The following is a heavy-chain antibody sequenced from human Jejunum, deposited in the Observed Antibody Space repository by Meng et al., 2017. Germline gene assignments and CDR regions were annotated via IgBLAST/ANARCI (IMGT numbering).Heavy chain of an antibody. V-gene: IGHV4-39*07. CDR3: AGAPSGSSSVWYSPFDY. CDR1: GGSIRSSNYY. CDR2: MYYSGST. Sequence: SETLSLTCTVSGGSIRSSNYYWGWIRQSPGKGLEWIGSMYYSGSTYYNPSLRSRVTISLDTSKNQFSLKLSSVTAADTAYYYCAGAPSGSSSVWYSPFDYWGQGTPVT. D-gene: IGHD6-19*01. J-gene: IGHJ4*01.